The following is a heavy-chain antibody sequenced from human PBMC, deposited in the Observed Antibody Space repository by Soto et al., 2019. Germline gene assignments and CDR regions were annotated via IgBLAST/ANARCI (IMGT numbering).Heavy chain of an antibody. CDR3: ARQRYYDDSRGYLHGMDV. D-gene: IGHD3-22*01. J-gene: IGHJ6*02. Sequence: EVQLVESGGGLVKPGGSLRLSCAASGFTLRGYSMTWVRQASGKGLEWVSFISSNSNRIFYGDSVKGRFTISRDDAKNALYLEMNSLRAEDTAVYHCARQRYYDDSRGYLHGMDVWGHGTTVTVSS. CDR2: ISSNSNRI. V-gene: IGHV3-21*01. CDR1: GFTLRGYS.